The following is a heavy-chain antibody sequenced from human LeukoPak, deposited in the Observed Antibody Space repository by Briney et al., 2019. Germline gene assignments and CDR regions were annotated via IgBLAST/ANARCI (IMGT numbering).Heavy chain of an antibody. Sequence: PGGSLRLSCAASGSTFDDYTMHWVRQTPGKGLEWVSLISRDGFSTYYGDSAKGRFTISRDNSKNSLYLQMNSLTSEDTALCYCAKDSRRGGFFSDWGQGTLVTVSS. D-gene: IGHD3-10*01. V-gene: IGHV3-43*01. CDR3: AKDSRRGGFFSD. J-gene: IGHJ4*02. CDR2: ISRDGFST. CDR1: GSTFDDYT.